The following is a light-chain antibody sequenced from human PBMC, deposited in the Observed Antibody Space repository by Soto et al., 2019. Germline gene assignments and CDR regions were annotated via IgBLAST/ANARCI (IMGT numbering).Light chain of an antibody. CDR1: QSVGGH. Sequence: VLSQCPATLSLSPGERATLSCRASQSVGGHLAWYQQKPGQAPRLLIYDASDRATGSPARFSGSGSETDFTLTISSLEPDDFAVYYCQQRNNWPPSITFGQGTRLEI. J-gene: IGKJ5*01. CDR2: DAS. CDR3: QQRNNWPPSIT. V-gene: IGKV3-11*01.